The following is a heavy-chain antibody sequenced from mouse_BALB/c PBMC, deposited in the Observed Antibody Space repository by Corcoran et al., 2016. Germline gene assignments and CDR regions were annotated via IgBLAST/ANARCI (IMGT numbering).Heavy chain of an antibody. V-gene: IGHV5-17*01. Sequence: EVQLVESGGGLVQPGGSLRLSCAASGFTFSSYWMHWVRQAPGKGLVWVSRINSDGSSTSYADSVKGRFTISRDNAKNTLYLQMNSLRAEDTAVYYCARGLAVAGPVYYYYDGMDVWGQGTTVTVSS. CDR2: INSDGSST. D-gene: IGHD1-1*01. CDR3: ARGLAVAGPVYYYYDGMDV. J-gene: IGHJ1*01. CDR1: GFTFSSYW.